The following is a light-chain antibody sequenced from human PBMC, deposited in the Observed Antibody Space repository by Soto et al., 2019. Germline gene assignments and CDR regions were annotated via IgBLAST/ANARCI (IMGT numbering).Light chain of an antibody. CDR3: SSYTSSSFYV. J-gene: IGLJ1*01. V-gene: IGLV2-14*03. CDR1: SSDVGGYNY. Sequence: QSALTRPASVSGSPGQSITISCTGTSSDVGGYNYVSWYQHHPGKAPKLMIYDVSNRPSGVSNRLSGSKSGDTASLTISGLQAEDEADYYCSSYTSSSFYVFGTGTKVTVL. CDR2: DVS.